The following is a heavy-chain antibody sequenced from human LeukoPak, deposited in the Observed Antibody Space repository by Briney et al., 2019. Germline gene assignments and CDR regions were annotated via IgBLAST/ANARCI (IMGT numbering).Heavy chain of an antibody. CDR1: GFTFDDYS. V-gene: IGHV3-9*01. CDR2: ISWHSRSI. D-gene: IGHD3-22*01. CDR3: TKDLSSQWFTDIRHYGMNV. Sequence: SRSLRLSCAASGFTFDDYSMHLVRQAPGKGLEWVAGISWHSRSIGYADSVKGRFTISRDNAKNSVSLQMNSLRTEDTALYYCTKDLSSQWFTDIRHYGMNVWGQGTTVAVSS. J-gene: IGHJ6*02.